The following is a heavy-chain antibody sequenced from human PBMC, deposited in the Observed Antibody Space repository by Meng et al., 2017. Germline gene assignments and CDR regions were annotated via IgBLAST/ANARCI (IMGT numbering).Heavy chain of an antibody. J-gene: IGHJ3*02. V-gene: IGHV3-23*01. CDR3: AKDRAYYYDSSLAEAFDI. D-gene: IGHD3-22*01. CDR2: ISGSGGST. CDR1: GFTFSGYA. Sequence: ETLSLTCAASGFTFSGYAMSWVRQAPGKGLEWVSAISGSGGSTYYADSVKGRFTISRDNSKNTLYLQMNSLRAEDTAVYYCAKDRAYYYDSSLAEAFDIWGQGTMVTVSS.